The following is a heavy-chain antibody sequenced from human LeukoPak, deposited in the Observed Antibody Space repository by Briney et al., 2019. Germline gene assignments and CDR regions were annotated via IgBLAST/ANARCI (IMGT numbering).Heavy chain of an antibody. Sequence: PGGPLRLSCAASGFTFSSYAMSGLRQAPGKGLEWVSAISGSGGSTYYADSVKGRFTISRDNSKNTLYLQMNSLRAEDTAVYYCAKDAGYSYGYEYFDYWGQGTLVTVSS. D-gene: IGHD5-18*01. J-gene: IGHJ4*02. CDR2: ISGSGGST. V-gene: IGHV3-23*01. CDR3: AKDAGYSYGYEYFDY. CDR1: GFTFSSYA.